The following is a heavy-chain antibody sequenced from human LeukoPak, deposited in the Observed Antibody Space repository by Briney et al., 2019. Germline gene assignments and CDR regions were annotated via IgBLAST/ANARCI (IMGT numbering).Heavy chain of an antibody. D-gene: IGHD3-9*01. CDR3: TRVNGDILTGYYRNWFDP. J-gene: IGHJ5*02. CDR2: IRSKAYGGTT. CDR1: GFTFRIHA. Sequence: GGSLRLSCAASGFTFRIHAMSWVRQAPGKGLEWVGFIRSKAYGGTTEYAASVKGRFTISRDDSKSIAYLQMNSLKTEDTAVYYCTRVNGDILTGYYRNWFDPWGQGTLVTVSS. V-gene: IGHV3-49*04.